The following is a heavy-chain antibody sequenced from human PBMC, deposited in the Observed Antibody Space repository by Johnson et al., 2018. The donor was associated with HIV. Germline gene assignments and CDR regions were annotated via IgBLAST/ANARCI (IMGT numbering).Heavy chain of an antibody. CDR1: GFTFSNYA. D-gene: IGHD7-27*01. J-gene: IGHJ3*02. V-gene: IGHV3-30*04. CDR3: ARDFGLFLGKDDAFDI. Sequence: QVQLVESVGGVVQPGRSLRLSCAASGFTFSNYAMHWVRQAPGKGLEWVAVISYDGNNKYYADSLKGRFTISRDNSKNTLYLQMNSLRAEDTAVYYCARDFGLFLGKDDAFDIWG. CDR2: ISYDGNNK.